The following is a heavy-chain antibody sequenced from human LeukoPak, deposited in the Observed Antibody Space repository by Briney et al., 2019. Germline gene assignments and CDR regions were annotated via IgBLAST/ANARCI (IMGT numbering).Heavy chain of an antibody. V-gene: IGHV1-18*01. J-gene: IGHJ4*02. CDR3: ARDGDGPSDY. Sequence: HWASVKVSCKASGYTFASYGISWVRQAPGQGLEWMGWISAYNGNTNYAQKLQGRVTMTSDTSTSTAYMELRSLRSDDTAVYYCARDGDGPSDYWGQGTLVTVSS. CDR2: ISAYNGNT. CDR1: GYTFASYG.